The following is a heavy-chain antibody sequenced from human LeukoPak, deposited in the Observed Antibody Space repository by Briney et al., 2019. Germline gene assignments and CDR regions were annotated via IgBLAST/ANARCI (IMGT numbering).Heavy chain of an antibody. Sequence: SETPSLTCSVSGGSTSTHYWTWIRQPAGKGLEWIGRVYGGGTTNYNPSLKSRVTMSVDTSNHQFSLRLSPVTAADTAVYYCARGGAYYFSFDSWGQGILVTVSS. CDR2: VYGGGTT. J-gene: IGHJ4*02. CDR3: ARGGAYYFSFDS. CDR1: GGSTSTHY. V-gene: IGHV4-4*07. D-gene: IGHD3-22*01.